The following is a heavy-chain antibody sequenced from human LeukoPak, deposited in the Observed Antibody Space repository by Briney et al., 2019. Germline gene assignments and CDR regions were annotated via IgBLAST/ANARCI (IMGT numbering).Heavy chain of an antibody. V-gene: IGHV1-69*13. CDR2: IIPIFGTA. J-gene: IGHJ6*03. CDR1: GGTFSSYA. CDR3: ARSRYYYYYMDV. Sequence: GASVEVSCKASGGTFSSYAISWVRQAPGQGLEWMGGIIPIFGTANYAQKFQGRVTITPDESTSTAYMELSSLRSEDTAVYYCARSRYYYYYMDVWGKGTTVTVSS.